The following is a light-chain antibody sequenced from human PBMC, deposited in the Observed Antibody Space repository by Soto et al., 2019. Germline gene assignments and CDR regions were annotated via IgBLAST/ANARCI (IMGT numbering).Light chain of an antibody. CDR2: EVS. Sequence: QSALTQPASLSGSPGQSITISCTGTSSDVGGSDYVSWYQHHPGRAPKLIIYEVSNRPSEVSDRFSGSKSANTASLTISGLQAEDAAHYYCNSYSSNPTLVFGGGTKLTAL. CDR1: SSDVGGSDY. CDR3: NSYSSNPTLV. V-gene: IGLV2-14*01. J-gene: IGLJ2*01.